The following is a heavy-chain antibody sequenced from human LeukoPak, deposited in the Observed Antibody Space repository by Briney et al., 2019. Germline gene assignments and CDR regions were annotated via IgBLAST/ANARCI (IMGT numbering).Heavy chain of an antibody. CDR1: GGSISSYY. D-gene: IGHD3-3*01. CDR2: IYYSGST. V-gene: IGHV4-59*08. CDR3: ARTSPITIFGVVTKYPGSFDY. Sequence: SETLSLTCTVSGGSISSYYWSWIRQPPGKGLEWIGYIYYSGSTNYNPSLKSRVTISVDTSKNQFSLNLSSVTAADTAVYYCARTSPITIFGVVTKYPGSFDYWGQGTLVTVSS. J-gene: IGHJ4*02.